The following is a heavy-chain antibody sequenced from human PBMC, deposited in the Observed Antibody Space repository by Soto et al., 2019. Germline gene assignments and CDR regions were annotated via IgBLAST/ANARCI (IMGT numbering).Heavy chain of an antibody. CDR2: INHSGST. Sequence: QVQLQQWGAGLLKPSETLSLTCAVYGGSFSGYYWSWIRQPPGMGLEWIGEINHSGSTNYNPSLKSRVPISVDTYKNQFSLKLSSVTAADTAVYYCASGSRGLDYWCQGTLVTVSS. D-gene: IGHD6-13*01. V-gene: IGHV4-34*01. CDR1: GGSFSGYY. CDR3: ASGSRGLDY. J-gene: IGHJ4*02.